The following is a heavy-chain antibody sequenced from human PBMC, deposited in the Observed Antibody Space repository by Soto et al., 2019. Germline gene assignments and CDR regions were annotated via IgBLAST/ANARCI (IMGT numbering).Heavy chain of an antibody. D-gene: IGHD1-26*01. CDR2: MIPIFGTA. J-gene: IGHJ4*02. CDR1: GGTFSSYA. Sequence: QVQLVQSGAEVKKPGSSVKVSCKASGGTFSSYAISWVRQAPGQGLEWMGGMIPIFGTANYAQKFQGRVTITGDESTSTAYMELSSLRSEDTAVYYCARGLRRSRPASFYSGSLFYYFDYWGQGTLVTVSS. CDR3: ARGLRRSRPASFYSGSLFYYFDY. V-gene: IGHV1-69*01.